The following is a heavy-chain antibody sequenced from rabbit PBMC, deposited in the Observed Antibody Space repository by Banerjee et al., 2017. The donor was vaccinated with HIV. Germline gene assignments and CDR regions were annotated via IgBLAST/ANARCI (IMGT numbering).Heavy chain of an antibody. Sequence: QSLEESGGDLVKPGASLTLICTASGFSFSSYYYMCWVRQAPGKGLEWVACIGAGYSGNTYDASWAKGRFTVSKTSSTTVTLQMTSLTAADTATYFCATYTAYTGYSDSWAFTRLDLWGQGTLVTVS. CDR3: ATYTAYTGYSDSWAFTRLDL. J-gene: IGHJ3*01. D-gene: IGHD7-1*01. CDR1: GFSFSSYYY. CDR2: IGAGYSGNT. V-gene: IGHV1S40*01.